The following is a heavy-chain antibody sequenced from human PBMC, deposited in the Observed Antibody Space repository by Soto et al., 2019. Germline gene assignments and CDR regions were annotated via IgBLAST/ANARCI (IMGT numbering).Heavy chain of an antibody. CDR2: INAGNGNT. J-gene: IGHJ4*02. CDR1: GYTFTSYA. CDR3: ARSVGAALSDY. V-gene: IGHV1-3*01. D-gene: IGHD1-26*01. Sequence: QVQLVQSGAEVKKPGASVKDSCKASGYTFTSYAMNWVRQAPGQRLEWMGWINAGNGNTKYSQKFQGRVTITRDTSASTAYMELSSLRSEDTAVYYCARSVGAALSDYWGQGTLVTVSS.